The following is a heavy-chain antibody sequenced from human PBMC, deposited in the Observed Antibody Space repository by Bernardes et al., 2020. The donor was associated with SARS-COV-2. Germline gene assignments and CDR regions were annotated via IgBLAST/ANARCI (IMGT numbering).Heavy chain of an antibody. D-gene: IGHD5-18*01. J-gene: IGHJ1*01. V-gene: IGHV4-39*01. CDR2: ILYSGST. Sequence: SETLSLTCTVSGGSISSSDYFWGWIRQPKGKGLAWIGNILYSGSTYYNPSLKSRVTISVDTSKNQFSLKLSSVTAEDTAVYYCARVAGYRYGFGDEYFQHWGQGTLVTVYS. CDR1: GGSISSSDYF. CDR3: ARVAGYRYGFGDEYFQH.